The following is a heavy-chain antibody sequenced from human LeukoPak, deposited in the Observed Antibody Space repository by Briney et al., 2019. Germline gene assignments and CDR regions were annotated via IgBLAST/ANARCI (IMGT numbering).Heavy chain of an antibody. D-gene: IGHD6-13*01. V-gene: IGHV4-30-2*01. CDR1: GDSISSGAYS. CDR2: IYHGGTT. Sequence: SETLSLTCAVSGDSISSGAYSWSWIRQPPGKGLEWIGYIYHGGTTYYTPSLKSRVTISVDRSKNQFSLKLSSVTAAGTAVYYCARYVHSSSWPTFDYWGQGTLVTVSS. CDR3: ARYVHSSSWPTFDY. J-gene: IGHJ4*02.